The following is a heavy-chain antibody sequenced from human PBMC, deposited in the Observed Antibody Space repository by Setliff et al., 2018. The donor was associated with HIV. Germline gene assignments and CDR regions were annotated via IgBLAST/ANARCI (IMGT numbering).Heavy chain of an antibody. CDR3: ARVLLRTNAVYGVVSNRFDP. V-gene: IGHV3-21*04. CDR2: ISSSSTYI. D-gene: IGHD2-8*01. CDR1: GFTFSRYS. Sequence: SLRLSCAASGFTFSRYSMTWIRQAPGKGLEWVSSISSSSTYIYYADSVKGRFTISRDNAKNSLYLQMNGLRAEDTAVYYCARVLLRTNAVYGVVSNRFDPWGQGTLVTVSS. J-gene: IGHJ5*02.